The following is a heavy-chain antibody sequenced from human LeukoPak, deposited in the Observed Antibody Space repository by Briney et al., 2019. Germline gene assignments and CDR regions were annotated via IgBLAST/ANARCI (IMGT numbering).Heavy chain of an antibody. CDR1: GFTFSSYG. CDR2: IRYDGSNK. V-gene: IGHV3-30*02. J-gene: IGHJ4*02. CDR3: AKTAEFGRYFDY. D-gene: IGHD3-3*01. Sequence: GGSLRLSCAASGFTFSSYGMLWVRQAPGKGLEWVAFIRYDGSNKYYADSVKGRFTISRDNSKNTLYLQMNSLRAEDTAVYYCAKTAEFGRYFDYWGQGTLVTVSS.